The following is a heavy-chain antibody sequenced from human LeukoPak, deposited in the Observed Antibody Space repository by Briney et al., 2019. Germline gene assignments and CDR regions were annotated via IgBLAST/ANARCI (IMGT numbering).Heavy chain of an antibody. D-gene: IGHD5-18*01. CDR1: GFTFSSYW. Sequence: GGSLRLSCAASGFTFSSYWMSWVRQAPGKGPEFVANIKEDGSEKSYVDSVKGRFTISRDNAKKSVSLRMSSLRVEDTAVYYCARDPGYSAFDVWGQGAMVIVSS. CDR3: ARDPGYSAFDV. V-gene: IGHV3-7*01. CDR2: IKEDGSEK. J-gene: IGHJ3*01.